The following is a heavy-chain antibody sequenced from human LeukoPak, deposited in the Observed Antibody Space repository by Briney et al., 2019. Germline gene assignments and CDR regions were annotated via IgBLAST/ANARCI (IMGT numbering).Heavy chain of an antibody. CDR1: GYTFTGYY. Sequence: ASVKVSCKASGYTFTGYYMHWVRQAPGQGLEWMGWINPNSGGTNYAQKFRGRVIMTRDTSISTAYMELSRLRSDDTAVYYCARDAATTVTTFPYYYYYMDVWGKGTTVTISS. V-gene: IGHV1-2*02. D-gene: IGHD4-17*01. J-gene: IGHJ6*03. CDR2: INPNSGGT. CDR3: ARDAATTVTTFPYYYYYMDV.